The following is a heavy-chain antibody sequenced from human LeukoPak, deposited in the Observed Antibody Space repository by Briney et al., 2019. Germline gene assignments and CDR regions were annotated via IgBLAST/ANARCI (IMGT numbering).Heavy chain of an antibody. Sequence: GGTLRLSCGACVYPFGSYWMHGVRQAPGKGRMGVLRVKHDVSGASYADYVKGRFTISRDNARNTLYLEMNSLRAEDTAVYYCARDSETSYWGWGQGTLVTVSS. CDR1: VYPFGSYW. CDR3: ARDSETSYWG. D-gene: IGHD7-27*01. CDR2: VKHDVSGA. J-gene: IGHJ4*02. V-gene: IGHV3-74*01.